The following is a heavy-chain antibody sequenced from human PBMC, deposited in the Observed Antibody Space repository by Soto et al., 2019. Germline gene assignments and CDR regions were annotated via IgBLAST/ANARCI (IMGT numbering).Heavy chain of an antibody. CDR2: IYYSGST. V-gene: IGHV4-31*03. CDR1: GGSISSGGYY. J-gene: IGHJ6*03. Sequence: SETLSLTCTVSGGSISSGGYYWSWIRQHPGKGLEWIGYIYYSGSTYYNPSLKSRVTISVDTSKNQFSLKLGSVTAADTAVYYCARESPAPIYYYYYYMDVWGKGTTVTVSS. CDR3: ARESPAPIYYYYYYMDV.